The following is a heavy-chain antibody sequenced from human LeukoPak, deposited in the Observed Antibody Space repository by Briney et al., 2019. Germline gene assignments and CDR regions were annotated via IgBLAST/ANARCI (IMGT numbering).Heavy chain of an antibody. CDR3: ARRADDAFDI. Sequence: GGSLRLSCAASAFSFSSYGMHWVRQAPSKGLEWVALIWYDGSNRYYGDSVKGRFTISRGNSKNTLYLQMNSLRAEDAAVYYCARRADDAFDIWGQGTKVTVSS. CDR2: IWYDGSNR. J-gene: IGHJ3*02. V-gene: IGHV3-33*01. CDR1: AFSFSSYG.